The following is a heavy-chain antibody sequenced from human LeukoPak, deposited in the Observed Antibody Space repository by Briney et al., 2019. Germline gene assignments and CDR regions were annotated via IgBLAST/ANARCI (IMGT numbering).Heavy chain of an antibody. CDR3: ARSLRAAAGTVDY. CDR2: INPNSGGT. CDR1: GYTFTGYY. D-gene: IGHD6-13*01. V-gene: IGHV1-2*06. Sequence: ASVKVSCKASGYTFTGYYMHWVRQAPGQGLEWMGRINPNSGGTNYAQKFQGRVTMTRDTSISTAYMELSRLRSDNTAVYYCARSLRAAAGTVDYWGQGTLVTVSS. J-gene: IGHJ4*02.